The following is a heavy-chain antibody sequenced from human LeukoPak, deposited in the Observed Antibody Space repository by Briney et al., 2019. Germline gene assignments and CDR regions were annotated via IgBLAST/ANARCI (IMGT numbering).Heavy chain of an antibody. V-gene: IGHV3-66*01. D-gene: IGHD1-26*01. CDR2: TYPSGST. J-gene: IGHJ4*02. Sequence: GGSLRLSCTASGFSVSTDYMTWVRQAPGKGLEWVSLTYPSGSTYFADSVKGRFTISRDNSKNTLNLQMNNLRDGDAAVYYCAKGPLVVMRVLLVFLGSYYFDYWGQGTLVTVSS. CDR1: GFSVSTDY. CDR3: AKGPLVVMRVLLVFLGSYYFDY.